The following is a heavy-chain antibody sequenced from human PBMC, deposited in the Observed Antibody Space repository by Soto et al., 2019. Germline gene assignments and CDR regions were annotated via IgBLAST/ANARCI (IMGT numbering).Heavy chain of an antibody. V-gene: IGHV3-15*07. Sequence: EVQLVESGGGLVEPGGSLRLYCAASGFNFINAWMHWVRQAPGKGLEWVGRIKSKADGETTDYAAPVKGRFIISRDDSKNTLYLQISSRKMEDTAVYYCSALGVWGQGTTVTVSS. J-gene: IGHJ6*02. CDR1: GFNFINAW. CDR3: SALGV. CDR2: IKSKADGETT. D-gene: IGHD1-26*01.